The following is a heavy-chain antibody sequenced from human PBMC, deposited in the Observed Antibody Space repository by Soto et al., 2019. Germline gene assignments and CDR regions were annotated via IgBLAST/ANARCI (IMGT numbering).Heavy chain of an antibody. Sequence: QVQLQQWGAGLLKPSETLSLTCAVYSGSFSGHYWSWIRQPPGKDLEWIGEIYHGLSIVYNASLKSRVTISGYSSKNQFSLQLSSVTAADTAVYYCARHGGYFFDYWGQGTLVTVSS. J-gene: IGHJ4*02. CDR2: IYHGLSI. CDR3: ARHGGYFFDY. CDR1: SGSFSGHY. D-gene: IGHD3-16*01. V-gene: IGHV4-34*01.